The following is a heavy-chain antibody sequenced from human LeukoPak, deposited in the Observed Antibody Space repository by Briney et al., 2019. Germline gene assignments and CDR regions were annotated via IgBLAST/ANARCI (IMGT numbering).Heavy chain of an antibody. CDR1: GFTFSSYG. D-gene: IGHD5-18*01. CDR3: AKAIQIWLIDY. V-gene: IGHV3-30*18. J-gene: IGHJ4*02. Sequence: GGSLRLSCAASGFTFSSYGMHWVRQAPGKGLEWVAVISYDGSNKYYADCVKGRFTISRDNSKNPLYLQMNSLRAEDTAVYYCAKAIQIWLIDYWGQGTLVTVSS. CDR2: ISYDGSNK.